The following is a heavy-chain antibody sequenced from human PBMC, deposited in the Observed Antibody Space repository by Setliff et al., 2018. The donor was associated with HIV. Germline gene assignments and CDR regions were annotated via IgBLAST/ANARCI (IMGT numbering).Heavy chain of an antibody. CDR2: IYYSGRI. V-gene: IGHV4-30-4*01. CDR1: GGSISSGDYY. CDR3: VRLFQRMSFGFDI. D-gene: IGHD6-25*01. J-gene: IGHJ3*02. Sequence: PSETLSLTCTVSGGSISSGDYYWSWIRQSPGKGLEWIGHIYYSGRIYYNPSLKSRVTISVDTSRTQLSLKLSSVTAADTAVYYCVRLFQRMSFGFDIWGQGTMVTVSS.